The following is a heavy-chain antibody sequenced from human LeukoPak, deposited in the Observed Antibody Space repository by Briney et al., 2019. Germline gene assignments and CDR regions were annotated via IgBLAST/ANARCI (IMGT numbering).Heavy chain of an antibody. J-gene: IGHJ4*02. CDR3: AKVHLTYYYDSSGYGFQDY. Sequence: GGSLRLSCAASGFTFSSYAMSWVRQAPGKGLEWVSAISGSGGSTYYADSVKGRFTISRDNSKNTVYLQMNSLRAEDTAVYYCAKVHLTYYYDSSGYGFQDYWGQGTLVTVSS. D-gene: IGHD3-22*01. CDR2: ISGSGGST. V-gene: IGHV3-23*01. CDR1: GFTFSSYA.